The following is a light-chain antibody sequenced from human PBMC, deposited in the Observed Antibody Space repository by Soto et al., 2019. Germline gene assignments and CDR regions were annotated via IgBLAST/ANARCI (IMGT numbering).Light chain of an antibody. V-gene: IGKV1-6*01. Sequence: AIQMTQSPSSLSASVEDRVTISCRASQGIRNDLGWYQQKPGKAPKLLISAASTLHSGVPSRFSGSGSGTDFTLTISSLQPEDFATYYCLQDDSYPLTFGGGTKVDIK. J-gene: IGKJ4*01. CDR2: AAS. CDR3: LQDDSYPLT. CDR1: QGIRND.